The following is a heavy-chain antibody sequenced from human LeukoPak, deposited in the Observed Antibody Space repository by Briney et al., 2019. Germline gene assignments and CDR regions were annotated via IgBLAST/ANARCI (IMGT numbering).Heavy chain of an antibody. D-gene: IGHD3-10*01. V-gene: IGHV1-18*01. CDR3: ARDLGFEVRDISNWFDP. CDR2: ISAYNGNT. Sequence: GAAVKVSRKASGYTFTSYGISWVRQAPGRGLEWMGWISAYNGNTNYAQKFQGRVTITADKSTSTAYMELSSLRSEDTAVYYCARDLGFEVRDISNWFDPWGQGTLVTVSS. CDR1: GYTFTSYG. J-gene: IGHJ5*02.